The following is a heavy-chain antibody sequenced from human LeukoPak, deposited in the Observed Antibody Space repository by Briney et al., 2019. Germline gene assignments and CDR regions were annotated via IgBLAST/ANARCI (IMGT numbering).Heavy chain of an antibody. J-gene: IGHJ3*02. CDR3: ASGMGYCSSTSCRLPAVRAFDI. CDR1: GGSISSGSYY. Sequence: SSETLSLTCTVSGGSISSGSYYWSWIRQPPGMGLEWIGYIYYSGSTNYNPSLKSRVTISIDTSKNQFSLKLNSVTAADTAVYYCASGMGYCSSTSCRLPAVRAFDIWGQGTMVTVSS. D-gene: IGHD2-2*01. V-gene: IGHV4-61*01. CDR2: IYYSGST.